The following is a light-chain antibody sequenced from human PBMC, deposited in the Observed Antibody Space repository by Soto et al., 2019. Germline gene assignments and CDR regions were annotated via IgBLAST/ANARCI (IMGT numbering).Light chain of an antibody. J-gene: IGKJ2*01. CDR3: QQSYSTPRT. Sequence: DIQMTQSPSSLSASVGDRVTITCRASQSISSYLNWYQQKPGKAPKLLIYAASSLQSGVPSRFSGSGAGTDFTLTISSLQPEDFATYYCQQSYSTPRTFGQGNKLAIK. CDR1: QSISSY. V-gene: IGKV1-39*01. CDR2: AAS.